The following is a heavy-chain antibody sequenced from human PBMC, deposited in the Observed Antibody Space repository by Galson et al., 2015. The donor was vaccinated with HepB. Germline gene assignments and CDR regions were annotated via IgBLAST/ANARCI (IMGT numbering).Heavy chain of an antibody. CDR1: GGSISSGGYY. CDR2: ISHNGRT. CDR3: ARYMPSSMVRGVIRNYYSYPMDV. Sequence: TLSLTCTVSGGSISSGGYYWSWIRQRPGKGLEWIGDISHNGRTNSNPSLKSRVTISVDSSKNQVFLSLTSVTAADSARYSCARYMPSSMVRGVIRNYYSYPMDVWGQGTVVIVS. V-gene: IGHV4-31*03. D-gene: IGHD3-10*01. J-gene: IGHJ6*02.